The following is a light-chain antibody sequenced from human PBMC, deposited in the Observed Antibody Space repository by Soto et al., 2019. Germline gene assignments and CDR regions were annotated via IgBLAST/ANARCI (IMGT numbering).Light chain of an antibody. CDR3: QQSYSTPVA. J-gene: IGKJ1*01. CDR2: AAS. Sequence: DIQMTQSPNSLSASVGDRVTITCRASQSISSYLNWYQQKPGKAPKLLIYAASSLQSGVPSRFSGSGSGTDFTLTISSLQPEDFATYYCQQSYSTPVAFGQGTKVDI. V-gene: IGKV1-39*01. CDR1: QSISSY.